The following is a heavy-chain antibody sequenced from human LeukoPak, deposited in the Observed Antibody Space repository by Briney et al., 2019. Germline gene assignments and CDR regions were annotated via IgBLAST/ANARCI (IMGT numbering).Heavy chain of an antibody. CDR1: GGSISSSSYF. D-gene: IGHD6-19*01. CDR3: ARLPPTESSGWGRPFDY. CDR2: VYDSGST. V-gene: IGHV4-39*01. Sequence: SEALSLTCTVSGGSISSSSYFWGWIRQPPGKGLEWIGSVYDSGSTYYNPSLKSRVTISVDTSKNQFSLKLSSVTAADTAVFYCARLPPTESSGWGRPFDYWGQGTLVTVSS. J-gene: IGHJ4*02.